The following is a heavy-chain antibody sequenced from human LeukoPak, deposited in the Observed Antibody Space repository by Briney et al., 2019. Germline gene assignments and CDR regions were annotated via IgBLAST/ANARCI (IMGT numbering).Heavy chain of an antibody. CDR1: GGSISSSSHY. J-gene: IGHJ4*02. Sequence: SETLSLTCTVSGGSISSSSHYWGWIRQPPGKGLEWIGVSTYYNPSLKNRVTISRDTSKNQFSLKLSSVTDADTAIYYCARAGYSYGIISYFDPWGQGTLVRVSS. CDR2: VST. CDR3: ARAGYSYGIISYFDP. V-gene: IGHV4-39*01. D-gene: IGHD5-18*01.